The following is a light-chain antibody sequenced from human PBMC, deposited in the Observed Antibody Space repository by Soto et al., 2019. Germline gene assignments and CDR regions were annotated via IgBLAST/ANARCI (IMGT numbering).Light chain of an antibody. CDR1: SPKIGNNY. CDR3: GTWDSSLSAGV. V-gene: IGLV1-51*02. Sequence: QSVLTQPPSVSAAPGQKVTISCSESSPKIGNNYLSWYQQLPGTAPNLLIYKINKRPSGIPDRFSGSKSGTSATLGITGLQTGDEADYYCGTWDSSLSAGVFGTGTKLTVL. J-gene: IGLJ1*01. CDR2: KIN.